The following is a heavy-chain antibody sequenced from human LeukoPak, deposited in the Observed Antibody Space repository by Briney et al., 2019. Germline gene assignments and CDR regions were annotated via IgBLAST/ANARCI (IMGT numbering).Heavy chain of an antibody. CDR2: ISGSGGST. CDR3: ANLRAAVGNFYYGMDV. CDR1: GFTFSSYG. V-gene: IGHV3-23*01. D-gene: IGHD6-13*01. Sequence: GGSLRLSCAASGFTFSSYGMSWVRQAPGKGLEWVSAISGSGGSTYYADSVKGRFTISRDNSKNTLYLQMNSLRAEDTAVYYCANLRAAVGNFYYGMDVWGQGTTVTVSS. J-gene: IGHJ6*02.